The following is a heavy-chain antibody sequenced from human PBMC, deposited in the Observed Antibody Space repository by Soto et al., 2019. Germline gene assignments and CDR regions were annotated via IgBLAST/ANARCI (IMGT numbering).Heavy chain of an antibody. J-gene: IGHJ4*02. D-gene: IGHD2-15*01. CDR2: IYYSGST. CDR1: GGSISSSRYY. CDR3: ARAGGFGGAAVDY. Sequence: LSLTCTVSGGSISSSRYYWGWIRQPPGKGLEWIGSIYYSGSTYYNPSLKSRVTISVDTSKNQFSLKLSSVTAADTAVYYCARAGGFGGAAVDYRGQGTLVTGSS. V-gene: IGHV4-39*07.